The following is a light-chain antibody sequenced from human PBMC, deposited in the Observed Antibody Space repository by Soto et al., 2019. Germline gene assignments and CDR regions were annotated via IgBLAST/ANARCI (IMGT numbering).Light chain of an antibody. Sequence: IQMTQSPSSLSASVGDSVTVTCRASQSINIYLNWYQQKPGKAPTLLIYGASSLQSGVPSRFNGGGSRTDFTLTISSLQPEDVAAYYCQQSDRSPYTFGQGTKLEIK. CDR2: GAS. J-gene: IGKJ2*01. CDR3: QQSDRSPYT. CDR1: QSINIY. V-gene: IGKV1-39*01.